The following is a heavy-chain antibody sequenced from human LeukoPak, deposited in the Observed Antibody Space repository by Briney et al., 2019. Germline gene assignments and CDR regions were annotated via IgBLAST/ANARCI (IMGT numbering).Heavy chain of an antibody. CDR1: DGSISSSSYY. J-gene: IGHJ4*02. CDR3: ARRRYYDSSGCFDY. Sequence: TETLSLTCTVSDGSISSSSYYWGWIRQPPGKGLEWIGSIYYSGSTYYNPSLKSRVTISVDTSKNQFSLKLSSVTAADTAVYYCARRRYYDSSGCFDYWGQGTLVTVSS. D-gene: IGHD3-22*01. V-gene: IGHV4-39*01. CDR2: IYYSGST.